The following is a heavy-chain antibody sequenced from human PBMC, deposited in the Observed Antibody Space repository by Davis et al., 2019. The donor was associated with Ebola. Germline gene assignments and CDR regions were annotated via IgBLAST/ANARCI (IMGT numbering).Heavy chain of an antibody. CDR1: GYTFTGYY. J-gene: IGHJ6*02. V-gene: IGHV1-2*02. Sequence: ASVKVSCKASGYTFTGYYMHWVRQAPGQGLEWMGWINPNSGGTNYAQKFQGRVTMTRDTSISTAYMALSRLRSDDTAVYYCARNTMISYYGMDVWGQGTTVTVSS. D-gene: IGHD3-22*01. CDR3: ARNTMISYYGMDV. CDR2: INPNSGGT.